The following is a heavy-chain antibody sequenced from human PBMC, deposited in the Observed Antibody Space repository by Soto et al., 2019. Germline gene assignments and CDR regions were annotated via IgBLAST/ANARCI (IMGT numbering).Heavy chain of an antibody. CDR3: ARSGPPDLHDAFDI. CDR1: GGSISSGGYY. J-gene: IGHJ3*02. CDR2: IYYSGST. V-gene: IGHV4-31*03. Sequence: PSETLSLTCTVSGGSISSGGYYWSWIRQHPGKGLEWIGYIYYSGSTYYNPSLKSRVTISVDTSKNQFSLKLSSVTAADTAVYYFARSGPPDLHDAFDIWGQGTMVTVSS. D-gene: IGHD3-10*01.